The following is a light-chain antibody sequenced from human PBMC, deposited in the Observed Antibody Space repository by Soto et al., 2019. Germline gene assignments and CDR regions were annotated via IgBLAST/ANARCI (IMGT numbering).Light chain of an antibody. V-gene: IGLV2-14*01. CDR1: SSDVGGYKY. CDR2: EVS. CDR3: SSYTTSNTLNYV. J-gene: IGLJ1*01. Sequence: QSVLTQPASVSGSPGQSITISCTGTSSDVGGYKYVSWYQHHPGKAPKLMIYEVSNRPSGVSNRFSGSQSGSTASLTISGLQAEDEADYYCSSYTTSNTLNYVFGSGTKVTVL.